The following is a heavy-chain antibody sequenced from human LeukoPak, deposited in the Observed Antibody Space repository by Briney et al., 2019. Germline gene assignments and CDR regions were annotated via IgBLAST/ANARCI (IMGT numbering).Heavy chain of an antibody. D-gene: IGHD4/OR15-4a*01. V-gene: IGHV1-69*04. CDR1: GGTFSSYA. Sequence: SVKVSCKASGGTFSSYAINWVRQAPGQGLEWMGRIIPILGIANYAQKFQGRVTITADKSTSTAYMELSSLRSEDTAVYYCASDHGATTTFDYWGQGTLVTVSS. CDR2: IIPILGIA. CDR3: ASDHGATTTFDY. J-gene: IGHJ4*02.